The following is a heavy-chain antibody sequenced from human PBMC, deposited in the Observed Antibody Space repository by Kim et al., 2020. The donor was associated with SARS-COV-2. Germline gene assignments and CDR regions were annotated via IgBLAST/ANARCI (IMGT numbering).Heavy chain of an antibody. CDR3: AIVASKLRFLNFEY. V-gene: IGHV3-23*01. J-gene: IGHJ4*02. Sequence: YADSVKGRFTISRDNSKNPLYLQLNSLRAEDTAVYSCAIVASKLRFLNFEYWGQGTLVTVSP. D-gene: IGHD3-3*01.